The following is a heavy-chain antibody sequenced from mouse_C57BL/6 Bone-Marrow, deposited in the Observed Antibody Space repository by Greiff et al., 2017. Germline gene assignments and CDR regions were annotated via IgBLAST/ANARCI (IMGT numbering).Heavy chain of an antibody. V-gene: IGHV1-64*01. Sequence: VQLQQPGAELVKPGASVKLSCKASGYTFTSYWMHWVKQRPGQGLEWIGMIHPNSGSTNYNEKFKSKATLTVDKSSSTAYMQLSSLTSEDAAVYYCARFPANFFDYGCQGTTLTVSS. CDR2: IHPNSGST. CDR1: GYTFTSYW. D-gene: IGHD6-1*01. CDR3: ARFPANFFDY. J-gene: IGHJ2*01.